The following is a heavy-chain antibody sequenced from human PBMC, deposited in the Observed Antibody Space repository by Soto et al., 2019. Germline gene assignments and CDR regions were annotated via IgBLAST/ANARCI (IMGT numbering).Heavy chain of an antibody. J-gene: IGHJ4*02. Sequence: EVQLLESGGGLVLPGGSLRLSCEASGFTFSNFGMSWVRQAPGKGLEWVSGLTGNGGTTYYADSVKGRFTISRDNSKNTRSLKKNRRGVDNTALFYCAGGEKPHHPYHFDFGGQGTLLPVSS. V-gene: IGHV3-23*01. D-gene: IGHD3-16*01. CDR3: AGGEKPHHPYHFDF. CDR2: LTGNGGTT. CDR1: GFTFSNFG.